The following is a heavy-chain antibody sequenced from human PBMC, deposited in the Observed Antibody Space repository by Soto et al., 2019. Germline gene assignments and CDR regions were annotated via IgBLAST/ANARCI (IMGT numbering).Heavy chain of an antibody. CDR1: GFTFDDYA. CDR2: ISWNSGSI. CDR3: AKDRAAGYCSGGSCASGDAFDI. Sequence: GGSLRLSCAASGFTFDDYAMHWVRQAPGKGLEWVSGISWNSGSIGYADSVKGRFTISRDNAKNSLYLQMNSLRAEDTALYYCAKDRAAGYCSGGSCASGDAFDIWGQGTMVTVSS. V-gene: IGHV3-9*01. D-gene: IGHD2-15*01. J-gene: IGHJ3*02.